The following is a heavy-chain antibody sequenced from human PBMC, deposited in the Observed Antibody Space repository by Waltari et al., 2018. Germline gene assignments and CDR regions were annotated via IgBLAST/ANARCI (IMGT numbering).Heavy chain of an antibody. CDR3: ARSSGYSSSWYRGAFDI. Sequence: EVQLLESGGGLVQPGGSLRLSCAASGFTFSSYAMSWVRQAPGKGLECVSAISGSGGSTYYADSVKGRFTISRDNSKNTLYLQMNSLRAEDTAVYYCARSSGYSSSWYRGAFDIWGQGTMVTVSS. J-gene: IGHJ3*02. D-gene: IGHD6-13*01. CDR1: GFTFSSYA. V-gene: IGHV3-23*01. CDR2: ISGSGGST.